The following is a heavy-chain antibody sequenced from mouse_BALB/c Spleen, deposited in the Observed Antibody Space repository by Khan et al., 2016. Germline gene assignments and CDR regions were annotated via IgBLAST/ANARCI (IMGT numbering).Heavy chain of an antibody. CDR2: INPDSSTI. CDR3: ARRVYYGYWFFDV. J-gene: IGHJ1*01. V-gene: IGHV4-1*02. Sequence: EVELVESGGGLVQPGGSLKLSCAASGFDFSRYWMTWVQQAPGKGLEWIGEINPDSSTINYTPYLKDKFIISRDTAKNTLYLQISKVRYEDTALYYGARRVYYGYWFFDVWGAGTTVTVSS. CDR1: GFDFSRYW. D-gene: IGHD1-1*01.